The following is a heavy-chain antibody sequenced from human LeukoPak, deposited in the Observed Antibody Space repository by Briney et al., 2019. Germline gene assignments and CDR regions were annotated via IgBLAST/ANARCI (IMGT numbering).Heavy chain of an antibody. V-gene: IGHV3-53*01. J-gene: IGHJ4*02. CDR1: GFTVSSNY. CDR3: ARGYCTNGVCFDS. Sequence: PGGSLRLSCAASGFTVSSNYMTWVRQAPGRGLQWVSLIYSAGSTYYADSVKGRFTISRDNPKNTLFLQMNSLRAEDTAVYYCARGYCTNGVCFDSWGQGTLVTVSS. CDR2: IYSAGST. D-gene: IGHD2-8*01.